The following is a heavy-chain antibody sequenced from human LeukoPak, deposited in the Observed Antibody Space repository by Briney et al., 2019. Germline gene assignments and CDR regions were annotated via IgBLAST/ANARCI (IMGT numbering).Heavy chain of an antibody. CDR2: IYNSGGT. V-gene: IGHV4-31*03. Sequence: SQTLSLTCSVSGGSISNGGDYWSWIRQHPGRGLEWIGNIYNSGGTYYNPSLKSRVSISVDTSKYHFSLKLSSVTAADTAVYYCARTVITAAAFDLWGQGTLVTVSS. J-gene: IGHJ4*02. D-gene: IGHD6-13*01. CDR1: GGSISNGGDY. CDR3: ARTVITAAAFDL.